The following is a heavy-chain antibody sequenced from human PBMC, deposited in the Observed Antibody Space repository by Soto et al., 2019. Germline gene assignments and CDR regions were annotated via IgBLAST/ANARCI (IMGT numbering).Heavy chain of an antibody. J-gene: IGHJ6*03. D-gene: IGHD3-9*01. Sequence: GSHATRQRLEWMGWISAYNGNTNYAQKLQGRVTMTTDTSTSTAYMELRSLRSDDTAVYYCARELRYFDWLLSDYYMDVWGQGTTVTVSS. CDR3: ARELRYFDWLLSDYYMDV. CDR2: ISAYNGNT. V-gene: IGHV1-18*01.